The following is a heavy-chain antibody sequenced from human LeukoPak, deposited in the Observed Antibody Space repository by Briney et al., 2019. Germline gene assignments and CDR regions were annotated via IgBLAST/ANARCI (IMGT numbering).Heavy chain of an antibody. CDR3: AREGIAAAADFDY. CDR1: GGSISSGSYY. V-gene: IGHV4-61*02. J-gene: IGHJ4*02. CDR2: IYTSGST. Sequence: PSETLSLTCTVSGGSISSGSYYWSWIRQPAGKGLEWIGRIYTSGSTNYNPSLKSRVTISVDTSKNQFSLKLSSVTAADTAVYYCAREGIAAAADFDYWGQGTLVTVSS. D-gene: IGHD6-13*01.